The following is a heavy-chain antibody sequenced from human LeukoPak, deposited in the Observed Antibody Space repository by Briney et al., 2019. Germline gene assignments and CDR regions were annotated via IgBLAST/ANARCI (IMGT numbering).Heavy chain of an antibody. CDR1: GFTFTSYS. Sequence: PGGSLRLSCAASGFTFTSYSMNWVRQAPGKGLEWVSTISGGGGSTYYADSVKGRFTISRDNSKNTLYLQVNSLRAEDTDVYYCAKGGKWDVTPFDYWGQGTLVTVSS. J-gene: IGHJ4*02. CDR3: AKGGKWDVTPFDY. D-gene: IGHD1-26*01. CDR2: ISGGGGST. V-gene: IGHV3-23*01.